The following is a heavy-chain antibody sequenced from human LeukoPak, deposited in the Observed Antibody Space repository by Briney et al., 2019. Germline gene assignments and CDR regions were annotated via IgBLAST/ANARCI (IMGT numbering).Heavy chain of an antibody. CDR2: IYYDGNT. CDR1: GGSISSYSYY. CDR3: ARHWNGDRRDYFDY. J-gene: IGHJ4*02. V-gene: IGHV4-39*01. D-gene: IGHD3-3*01. Sequence: PSETLSLTCIVSGGSISSYSYYWGWIRQPPGKGLEYIGSIYYDGNTYYNPSLKSRVTIFVDTSKNHFSLRPSSVTAADTAVYYCARHWNGDRRDYFDYWGQGTLVTVSS.